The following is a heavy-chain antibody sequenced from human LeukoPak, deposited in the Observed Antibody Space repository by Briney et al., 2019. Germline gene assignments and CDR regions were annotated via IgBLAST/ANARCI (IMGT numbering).Heavy chain of an antibody. CDR2: IYYSGST. D-gene: IGHD5-24*01. Sequence: SETLSLTCTVSGGSISSSSYYWGWIRQPPGKGLEWIGSIYYSGSTYYNPSLKSRVTISVDTSKNQFSLKVSSVTAADTAVYYCARDNRFRQMATIPGYFDYWGQGTLVTVSS. CDR1: GGSISSSSYY. V-gene: IGHV4-39*07. CDR3: ARDNRFRQMATIPGYFDY. J-gene: IGHJ4*02.